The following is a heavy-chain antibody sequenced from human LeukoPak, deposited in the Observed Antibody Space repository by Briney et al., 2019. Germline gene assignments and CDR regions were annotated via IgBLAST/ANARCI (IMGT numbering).Heavy chain of an antibody. Sequence: PSETLCLTCAVYGGSFSGYYWSWIRQPPGKGLEWSGEINHSGSTNYNPSLKSRLTISVDTSKNQFSLKLSSVTAADTAVYYCARHGVARYFDWLLYSTFDYWGQGTLVTVSS. V-gene: IGHV4-34*01. J-gene: IGHJ4*02. D-gene: IGHD3-9*01. CDR1: GGSFSGYY. CDR2: INHSGST. CDR3: ARHGVARYFDWLLYSTFDY.